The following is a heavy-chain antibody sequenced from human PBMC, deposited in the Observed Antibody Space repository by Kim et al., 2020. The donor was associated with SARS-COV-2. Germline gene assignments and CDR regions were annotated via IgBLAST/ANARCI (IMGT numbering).Heavy chain of an antibody. Sequence: KDRLTTSRDNSKNTLYLQMSSLRAEDTAVYYCVKHWEYSSSSRVGYYFDYWGQGTLVTVSS. V-gene: IGHV3-64D*06. CDR3: VKHWEYSSSSRVGYYFDY. D-gene: IGHD6-13*01. J-gene: IGHJ4*02.